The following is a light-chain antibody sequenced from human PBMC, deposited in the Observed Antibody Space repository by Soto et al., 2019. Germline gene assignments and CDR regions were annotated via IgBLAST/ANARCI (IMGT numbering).Light chain of an antibody. J-gene: IGKJ1*01. CDR1: QSVSSTY. CDR2: GAS. Sequence: EIVLTQSPGNLSLSPGARATISCRASQSVSSTYLTWYQQPPGQAPRLLIYGASSRATGIPDRFSGSGSGTDFTLTTSRLEPEDFAAYDCQQYGSSPPWTFGPGTKVDIK. CDR3: QQYGSSPPWT. V-gene: IGKV3-20*01.